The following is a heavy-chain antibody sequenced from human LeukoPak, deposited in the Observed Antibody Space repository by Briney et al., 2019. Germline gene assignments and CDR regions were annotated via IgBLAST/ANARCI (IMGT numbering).Heavy chain of an antibody. Sequence: PSETLSLTCIVAGGSISRSDYYWGWIRQPPGKGLEWIGYIYYSGSTNYNPSLKSRVTISVDTSKNQFSLKLSSVTAADTAVYYCARGGNARFDPWGQGTLVTVSS. CDR1: GGSISRSDYY. J-gene: IGHJ5*02. CDR3: ARGGNARFDP. CDR2: IYYSGST. V-gene: IGHV4-61*08.